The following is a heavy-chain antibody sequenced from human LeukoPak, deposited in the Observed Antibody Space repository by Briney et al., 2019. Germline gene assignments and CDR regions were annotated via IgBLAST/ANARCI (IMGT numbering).Heavy chain of an antibody. Sequence: ASVKVSCKASGYTFTGYYMHWVRQAPGQGLEWMGWINPNSGDTNYAQKFQGWVTMTRDTSISTAYMELSRLRSDDTAVYYCARALGDCSGGSCYSGWFDPWGQGTLVTVSS. CDR3: ARALGDCSGGSCYSGWFDP. CDR1: GYTFTGYY. J-gene: IGHJ5*02. V-gene: IGHV1-2*04. D-gene: IGHD2-15*01. CDR2: INPNSGDT.